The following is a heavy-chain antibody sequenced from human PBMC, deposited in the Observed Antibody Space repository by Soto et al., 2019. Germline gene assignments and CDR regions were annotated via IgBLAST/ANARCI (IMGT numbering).Heavy chain of an antibody. V-gene: IGHV3-49*04. CDR2: IRSKADGWTS. CDR3: SRITRPYGMDV. CDR1: GFTFGDYA. Sequence: QSGGSLRLSCTAAGFTFGDYAMSWVRRAPGKGLEWVALIRSKADGWTSAWAASVRGRLTFSRDDSKRIAYLQMDSHNTEDTGVYWGSRITRPYGMDVWGQGTTVTVSS. J-gene: IGHJ6*02. D-gene: IGHD6-6*01.